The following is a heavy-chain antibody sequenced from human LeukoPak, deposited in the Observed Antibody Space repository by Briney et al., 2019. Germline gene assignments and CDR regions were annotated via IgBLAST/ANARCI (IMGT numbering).Heavy chain of an antibody. J-gene: IGHJ5*02. D-gene: IGHD3-3*01. CDR3: ASLPRYDFWT. Sequence: SETLSLTCTVSGGSINSYCWNWIRQPAGKGLEWIGHICFSGSTNSNPSLRSRVTMSVDTSKNQLSLRLNSVTAADTAVYYCASLPRYDFWTWGQGNLVIVSS. V-gene: IGHV4-4*07. CDR2: ICFSGST. CDR1: GGSINSYC.